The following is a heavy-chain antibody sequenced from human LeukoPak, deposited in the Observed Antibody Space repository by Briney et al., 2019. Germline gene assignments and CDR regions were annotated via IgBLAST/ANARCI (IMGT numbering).Heavy chain of an antibody. CDR1: GFTVSNNY. V-gene: IGHV3-53*01. Sequence: GGSLRLXCAASGFTVSNNYMNWVRQAPGKGLEWVSVIYSGGSIYYADSVKGRFTISRDNSKNTLYLQMNSPRAEDTAVYYCARESGSSSGIDYWGQGTLVTVSS. CDR2: IYSGGSI. D-gene: IGHD6-6*01. J-gene: IGHJ4*02. CDR3: ARESGSSSGIDY.